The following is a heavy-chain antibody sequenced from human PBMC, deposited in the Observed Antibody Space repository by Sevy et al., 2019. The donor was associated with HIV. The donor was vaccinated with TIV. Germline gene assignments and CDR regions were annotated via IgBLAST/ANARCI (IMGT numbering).Heavy chain of an antibody. CDR2: ICNDGSNK. CDR3: ARGGEFNDRNDKRDIDY. Sequence: GGSLRLSCAASGFTFSNYGMHWVRQAPGKGLEWVAVICNDGSNKYYADSVKGRFTISRDNSKNTLYLQMNSLRVEDTAVYFCARGGEFNDRNDKRDIDYWGQGTLVTVSS. J-gene: IGHJ4*02. V-gene: IGHV3-33*01. D-gene: IGHD2-21*01. CDR1: GFTFSNYG.